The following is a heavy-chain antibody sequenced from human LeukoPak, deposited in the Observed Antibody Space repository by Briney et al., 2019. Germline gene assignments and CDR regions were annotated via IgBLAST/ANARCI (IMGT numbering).Heavy chain of an antibody. D-gene: IGHD6-13*01. Sequence: SGTLSLTCAVSGGSISSSNWWSWVRQPPGKGLEWIGEIYHSGSTNYNPSLKSRVTISVDKSKNQFSLKLSSVTAADTAVYYCARVSSSWYPDYFDYWGQGTLVTVSS. V-gene: IGHV4-4*02. J-gene: IGHJ4*02. CDR2: IYHSGST. CDR3: ARVSSSWYPDYFDY. CDR1: GGSISSSNW.